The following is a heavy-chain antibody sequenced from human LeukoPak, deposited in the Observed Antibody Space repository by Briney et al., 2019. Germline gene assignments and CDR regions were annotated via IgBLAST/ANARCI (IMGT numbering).Heavy chain of an antibody. J-gene: IGHJ4*02. CDR3: ANDVVGGLPPRFFDS. CDR1: GFTFDDYA. CDR2: ISGNGGST. Sequence: PGGSLRLSCAASGFTFDDYAMNWVRQTPGKGLEWVSLISGNGGSTNFADSVKGRFTVSRDNSKNSLYLQMNSLRTEDTALYYCANDVVGGLPPRFFDSWGQGILVTVSS. D-gene: IGHD3-16*01. V-gene: IGHV3-43*02.